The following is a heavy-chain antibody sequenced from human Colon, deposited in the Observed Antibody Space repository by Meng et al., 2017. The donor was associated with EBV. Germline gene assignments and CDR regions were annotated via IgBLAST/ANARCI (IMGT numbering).Heavy chain of an antibody. V-gene: IGHV4-30-4*01. J-gene: IGHJ4*02. CDR1: GGSRSSGNYY. CDR3: ASFDHIPRRNYFDY. D-gene: IGHD2-21*01. CDR2: IHHSGSA. Sequence: RPPAPGPGRVDPSPPLSLTCTVSGGSRSSGNYYWSWIRQPPGKGLEWIGYIHHSGSAYYNPSLKSRVSISVDTSKNQFSLNLNSMTAADTAVYYCASFDHIPRRNYFDYWGQGTLVTVSS.